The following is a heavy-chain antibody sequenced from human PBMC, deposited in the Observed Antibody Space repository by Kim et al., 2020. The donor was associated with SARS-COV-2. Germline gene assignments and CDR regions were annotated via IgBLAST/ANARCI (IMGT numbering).Heavy chain of an antibody. CDR2: IYTSGST. CDR1: GGSISSYY. D-gene: IGHD4-17*01. V-gene: IGHV4-4*07. Sequence: SETLSLTCTVSGGSISSYYWSWIRQPAGKGLEWIGRIYTSGSTNYNPSLKSRVTMSVDTSKNQFSLKLSSVTAADTAVYYCARDLPPLYYGDYVFGPWGQGTLVTVSS. J-gene: IGHJ5*02. CDR3: ARDLPPLYYGDYVFGP.